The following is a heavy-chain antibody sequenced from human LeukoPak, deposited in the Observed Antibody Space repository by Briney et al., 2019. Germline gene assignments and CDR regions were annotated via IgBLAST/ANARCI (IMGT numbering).Heavy chain of an antibody. J-gene: IGHJ6*02. Sequence: GGSLRLSCAASGFTFSSYAMHWVRQAPGKGLEWVAVISYDGSNKYYADSVKGRFTISRDNSKNTLYLQMNSLRAEDTAVYYCARDWGIVATEAYYYYGMDVWGQGTTVTVSS. CDR1: GFTFSSYA. CDR2: ISYDGSNK. CDR3: ARDWGIVATEAYYYYGMDV. D-gene: IGHD5-12*01. V-gene: IGHV3-30-3*01.